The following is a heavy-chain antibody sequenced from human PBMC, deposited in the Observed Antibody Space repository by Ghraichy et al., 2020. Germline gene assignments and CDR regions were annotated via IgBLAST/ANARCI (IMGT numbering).Heavy chain of an antibody. CDR2: IIPILGIA. CDR1: GGTFSSYA. CDR3: ARGVNGDYGNWFDP. D-gene: IGHD4-17*01. Sequence: SVKVSCKASGGTFSSYAISWVRQAPGQGLEWMGRIIPILGIANYAQKFQGRVTITADKSTSTAYMELSSLRSEDTAVYYCARGVNGDYGNWFDPWGQGTLVTVSS. V-gene: IGHV1-69*04. J-gene: IGHJ5*02.